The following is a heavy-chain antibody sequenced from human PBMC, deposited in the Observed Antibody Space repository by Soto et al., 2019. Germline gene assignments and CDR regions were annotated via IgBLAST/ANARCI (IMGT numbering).Heavy chain of an antibody. CDR2: ISYDGSNK. D-gene: IGHD2-21*02. J-gene: IGHJ4*02. Sequence: GGSLRLSCAASGFTFSSYGMHWVRQAPGKGLEWVAVISYDGSNKYYADSVKGRFTISRDNSKNTLYLQMNSLRAEDTAVYYCAKDHRGVTYYFDYWGQGTLVTVSS. CDR1: GFTFSSYG. CDR3: AKDHRGVTYYFDY. V-gene: IGHV3-30*18.